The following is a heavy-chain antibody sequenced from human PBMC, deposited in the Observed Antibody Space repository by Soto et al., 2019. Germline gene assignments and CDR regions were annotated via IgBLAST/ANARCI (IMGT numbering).Heavy chain of an antibody. V-gene: IGHV3-64D*06. D-gene: IGHD3-22*01. CDR1: GFTFSSYA. Sequence: PGGYLRLSCSASGFTFSSYAMHWVRQAPGKGLEYVSSISTNGGSTHYVDSVKGRFTISRDNSKNTQYLQMSSLRADDTAVYYCVIGEYYYDSSGYYPFDYWGQGTLVTVSS. CDR3: VIGEYYYDSSGYYPFDY. CDR2: ISTNGGST. J-gene: IGHJ4*02.